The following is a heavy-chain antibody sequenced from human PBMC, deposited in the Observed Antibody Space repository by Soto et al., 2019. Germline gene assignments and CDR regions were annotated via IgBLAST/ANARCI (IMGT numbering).Heavy chain of an antibody. CDR3: TGGGTVTIPRGGETYGMDV. D-gene: IGHD4-4*01. CDR1: GFTFSDHY. CDR2: SRNKVNSYTT. V-gene: IGHV3-72*01. J-gene: IGHJ6*02. Sequence: EVQLVESGGGLVQPGGSLRLSCTASGFTFSDHYMDWVRQAPGKGLEWVGRSRNKVNSYTTEYAASVKGRFTISRDDSKNSLHLQMNSLKSEDTAVYYCTGGGTVTIPRGGETYGMDVWGQGTTVTVSS.